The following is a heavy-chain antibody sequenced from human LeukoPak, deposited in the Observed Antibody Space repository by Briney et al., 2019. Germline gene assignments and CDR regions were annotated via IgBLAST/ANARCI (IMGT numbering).Heavy chain of an antibody. CDR3: ARRTSRLGDAFDI. V-gene: IGHV5-51*01. CDR1: GDSFTTYW. Sequence: GESLKISCKGSGDSFTTYWIGWVRQMPGKGLEWMGIIYPGDSDTRYSPSFQGQVTMSADKSINTAYLQWNSLRASDTAIYYCARRTSRLGDAFDIWGQGTMVTVSS. J-gene: IGHJ3*02. CDR2: IYPGDSDT.